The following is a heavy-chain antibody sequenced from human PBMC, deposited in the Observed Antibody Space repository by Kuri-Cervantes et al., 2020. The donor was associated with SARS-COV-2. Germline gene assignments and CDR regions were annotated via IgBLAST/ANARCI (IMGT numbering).Heavy chain of an antibody. Sequence: SLNISCTVSGGSISSGDYYWSWIRQPPGKGLEWIGYIYYSGSTYYNPSLKSRVTISVDTSKNQFSLKLSSVTAADTAVYYCARSGRLYYDFWSGYYYYFDYWGQGTLVTVSS. J-gene: IGHJ4*02. V-gene: IGHV4-30-4*08. CDR1: GGSISSGDYY. CDR3: ARSGRLYYDFWSGYYYYFDY. CDR2: IYYSGST. D-gene: IGHD3-3*01.